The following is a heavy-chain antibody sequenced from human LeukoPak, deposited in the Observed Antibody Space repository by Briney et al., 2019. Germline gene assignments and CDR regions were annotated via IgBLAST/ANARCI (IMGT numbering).Heavy chain of an antibody. J-gene: IGHJ4*02. CDR3: ARPGRGPPWLLNY. CDR2: INTYSGNI. Sequence: ASVKVSCKASGYTFTSYGISWVRQAPGQGLEWMGWINTYSGNIKSAQNLQGRVTMTTDTSTNTAYLELRSLRSDDTAVYYYARPGRGPPWLLNYWGQGTLVTVSS. D-gene: IGHD4-23*01. V-gene: IGHV1-18*01. CDR1: GYTFTSYG.